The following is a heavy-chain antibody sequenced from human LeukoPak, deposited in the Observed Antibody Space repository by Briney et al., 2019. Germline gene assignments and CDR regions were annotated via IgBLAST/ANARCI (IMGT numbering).Heavy chain of an antibody. D-gene: IGHD6-13*01. V-gene: IGHV1-69*04. CDR3: ARDPGYSSSWYFGP. CDR1: GGTFSSYA. Sequence: SVKVSFKASGGTFSSYAISWVRQAPGQGLEWMGRIIPILGIANNAQKFQGRVTITADKSTSTAYMELSSLRSEDTAVYYCARDPGYSSSWYFGPWGQGTLVTVSS. CDR2: IIPILGIA. J-gene: IGHJ5*02.